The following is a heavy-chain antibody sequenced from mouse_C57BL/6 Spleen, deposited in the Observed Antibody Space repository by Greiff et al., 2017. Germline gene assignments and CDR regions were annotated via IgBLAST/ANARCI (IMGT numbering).Heavy chain of an antibody. J-gene: IGHJ4*01. V-gene: IGHV1-52*01. Sequence: QVQLQQPGAELVRPGSSVKLSCKASGYTFTSYWMHWVKQRPIQGLEWIGNIDPTDSETHYNQKFKDKATLTVDKSSSTAYMQLSSLTSEDSAVYYCARGMRGSYDYYAMDCWGQGTSVTVSS. CDR2: IDPTDSET. CDR1: GYTFTSYW. D-gene: IGHD1-1*02. CDR3: ARGMRGSYDYYAMDC.